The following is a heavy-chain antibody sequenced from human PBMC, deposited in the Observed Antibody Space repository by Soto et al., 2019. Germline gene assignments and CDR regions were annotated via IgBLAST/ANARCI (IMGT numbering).Heavy chain of an antibody. CDR3: AREGGRPGHDAFDI. CDR1: GYTFNIYY. D-gene: IGHD3-16*01. Sequence: ASVKVSCKASGYTFNIYYIDWVRQAPGQGLEWMGVINPNSGSTSYAQKFQGRVTMTRDTSTSTVYMELSSLRSEDMAVYYCAREGGRPGHDAFDIWGQGTMVTVSS. V-gene: IGHV1-46*02. J-gene: IGHJ3*02. CDR2: INPNSGST.